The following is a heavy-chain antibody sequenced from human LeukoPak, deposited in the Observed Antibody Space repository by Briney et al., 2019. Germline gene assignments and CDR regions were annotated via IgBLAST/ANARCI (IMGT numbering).Heavy chain of an antibody. CDR3: ARDSLSGYLDY. CDR2: ISSSSSYI. Sequence: ETLSLTCAVYGGSFSGYYWSWVRQAPGKGLEWVSSISSSSSYIYYADSVKGRFTISRDNAKNSLYLQMNSLRAEDTAVYYCARDSLSGYLDYWGQGTLVTVSS. J-gene: IGHJ4*02. D-gene: IGHD3-22*01. CDR1: GGSFSGYY. V-gene: IGHV3-21*01.